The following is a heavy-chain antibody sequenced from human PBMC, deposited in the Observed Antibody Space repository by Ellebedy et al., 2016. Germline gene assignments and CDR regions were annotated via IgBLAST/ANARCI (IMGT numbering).Heavy chain of an antibody. V-gene: IGHV3-9*01. Sequence: SLKISCAASGFTFDDYAMHWVRQAPGKGLEWVSGISWNSGSIGYADSVKGRFTISRDNSKNTLYLQMNSLRAEDTAVYYCARDPLYYDILTGAIGGMDVWGQGTTVTVSS. CDR1: GFTFDDYA. D-gene: IGHD3-9*01. CDR2: ISWNSGSI. CDR3: ARDPLYYDILTGAIGGMDV. J-gene: IGHJ6*02.